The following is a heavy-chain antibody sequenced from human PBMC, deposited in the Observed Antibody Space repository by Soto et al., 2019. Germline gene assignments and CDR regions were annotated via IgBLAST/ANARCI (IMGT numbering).Heavy chain of an antibody. CDR2: IYHSGST. CDR3: ARSPPGSYSTPYYYYGMDV. D-gene: IGHD1-26*01. V-gene: IGHV4-4*02. CDR1: GGSISSSNW. Sequence: QVQLQESGLGLVKPSGTLSLTCAVSGGSISSSNWWSWVRQPPGKGLEWIGEIYHSGSTNYNPSLKSRVTISVVKSKNQFSLKLSSVTAADTAVYYCARSPPGSYSTPYYYYGMDVWGQGTTVTVSS. J-gene: IGHJ6*02.